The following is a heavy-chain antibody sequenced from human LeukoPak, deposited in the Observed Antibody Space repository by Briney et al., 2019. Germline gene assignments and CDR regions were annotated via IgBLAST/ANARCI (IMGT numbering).Heavy chain of an antibody. CDR2: IIPIFGTA. CDR1: GGTFSSYA. CDR3: ARAYSGYVWDYFDY. Sequence: ASVKVSCKASGGTFSSYAISWVRQAPGQGLEWMGGIIPIFGTANYAQKFQGRVTITADESTSTAYMELSSLRSEDTAVYYCARAYSGYVWDYFDYWGQGTLVTVSS. J-gene: IGHJ4*02. D-gene: IGHD5-12*01. V-gene: IGHV1-69*13.